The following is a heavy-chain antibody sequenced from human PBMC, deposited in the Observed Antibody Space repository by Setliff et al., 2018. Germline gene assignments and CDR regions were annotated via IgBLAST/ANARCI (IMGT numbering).Heavy chain of an antibody. D-gene: IGHD5-12*01. J-gene: IGHJ4*02. Sequence: SETLSLTCTVSGGSISSGDYYWSWIRQPPGKGLEWIGYIYYSGSTYYNPSLKGRVTISVDTSKNQFSLKLSSATAADTAVYYCARAGRDGYNFPYYFDYWGQGTLVTVSS. CDR1: GGSISSGDYY. V-gene: IGHV4-30-4*08. CDR2: IYYSGST. CDR3: ARAGRDGYNFPYYFDY.